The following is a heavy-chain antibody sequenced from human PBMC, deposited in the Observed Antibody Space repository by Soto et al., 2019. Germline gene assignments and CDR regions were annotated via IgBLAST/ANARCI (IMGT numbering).Heavy chain of an antibody. D-gene: IGHD3-22*01. Sequence: PGESLKISCKGSGYSFTSYWIGWVRQMPGKGLEWIGIIYPGDSDTRYSPSFQGQVTISADKSISTAYLQWSSLKASDTAMYYCARHNRGVVVITQLTPDYWGQGTLVTVSS. CDR3: ARHNRGVVVITQLTPDY. CDR2: IYPGDSDT. J-gene: IGHJ4*02. CDR1: GYSFTSYW. V-gene: IGHV5-51*01.